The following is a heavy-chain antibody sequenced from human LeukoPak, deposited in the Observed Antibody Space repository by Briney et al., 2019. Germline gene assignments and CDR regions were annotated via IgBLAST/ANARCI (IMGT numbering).Heavy chain of an antibody. CDR2: TRNKADNYTT. D-gene: IGHD3-10*01. CDR1: GFSFSDHY. CDR3: ALDSGLSY. J-gene: IGHJ4*02. Sequence: GGSLRLSCAASGFSFSDHYMDWVRQAPGKGLEWVGRTRNKADNYTTEYAAAGKGRFTISRDDSKKSLYLQMNSLKTEDTAVYYCALDSGLSYWGQGALVTVSS. V-gene: IGHV3-72*01.